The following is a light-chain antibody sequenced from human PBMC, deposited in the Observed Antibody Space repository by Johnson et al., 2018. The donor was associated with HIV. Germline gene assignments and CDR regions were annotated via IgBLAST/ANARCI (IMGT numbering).Light chain of an antibody. CDR1: NSNIGNNY. CDR2: DTY. V-gene: IGLV1-51*01. J-gene: IGLJ1*01. Sequence: QSVLTQPPSVSAAPGQKVTISCSGSNSNIGNNYVSWYQHLPGTAPKLLIYDTYKRPSGIPDRFSGSKSGTSATLGITGLQTGDESDYYCGTWDSRLSAYVLGAGTKVTVL. CDR3: GTWDSRLSAYV.